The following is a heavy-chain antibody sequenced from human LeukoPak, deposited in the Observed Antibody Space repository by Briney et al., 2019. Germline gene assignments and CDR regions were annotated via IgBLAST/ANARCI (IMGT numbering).Heavy chain of an antibody. CDR1: GFTFSSYP. J-gene: IGHJ4*02. D-gene: IGHD3-22*01. CDR3: AKEENYYDSSGYRHNAY. Sequence: GGSLRLSCAASGFTFSSYPMHWVRQAPGKGLEWVAVISYDGRNIHYADSVKGRFSISRDTSKNTLYLQMNSLRAEDTAVYYCAKEENYYDSSGYRHNAYWGQGTLVTVSS. V-gene: IGHV3-30-3*02. CDR2: ISYDGRNI.